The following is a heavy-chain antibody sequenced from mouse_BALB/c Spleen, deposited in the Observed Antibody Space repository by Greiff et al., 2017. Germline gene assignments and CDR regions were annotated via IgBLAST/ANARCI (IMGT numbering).Heavy chain of an antibody. Sequence: QVQLQQPGAELVKPGTSVKLSCKASGYNFTSYWINWVKLRPGQGLEWIGDIYPGSGSTNYNEKFKSKATLTVDTSSSTAYMQLSSLASEDSALYYSAGRGDATVGYFDYWGQGTTLTVSA. CDR2: IYPGSGST. J-gene: IGHJ2*01. V-gene: IGHV1-55*01. D-gene: IGHD1-1*01. CDR1: GYNFTSYW. CDR3: AGRGDATVGYFDY.